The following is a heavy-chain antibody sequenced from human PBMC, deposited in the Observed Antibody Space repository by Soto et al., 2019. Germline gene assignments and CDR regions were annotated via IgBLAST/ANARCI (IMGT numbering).Heavy chain of an antibody. CDR3: ARDHRNDYGDYCWWYSFDI. CDR2: ISSSGSTI. CDR1: GFTFSSYE. Sequence: GGSQRLSCAASGFTFSSYEMNWVRQAPGKGLEWVSYISSSGSTIYYADSVKGRFTISRDNAKNSLYLQMNSLRAEDTAVYYCARDHRNDYGDYCWWYSFDIWGQGTMVTVSS. V-gene: IGHV3-48*03. J-gene: IGHJ3*02. D-gene: IGHD4-17*01.